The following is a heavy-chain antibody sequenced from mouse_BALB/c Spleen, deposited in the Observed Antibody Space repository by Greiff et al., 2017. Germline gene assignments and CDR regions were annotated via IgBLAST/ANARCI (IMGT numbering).Heavy chain of an antibody. Sequence: VKLMESGPGLVAPSQSLSITCTVSGFSLTSYGVHWVRQPPGKGLEWLGVIWAGGSTNYNSALMSRLSISKDNSKSQVFLKMNSLQTDDTAMYYCARGLTTVVATRNYFDYWGQGTTLTVSS. CDR1: GFSLTSYG. CDR3: ARGLTTVVATRNYFDY. D-gene: IGHD1-1*01. CDR2: IWAGGST. J-gene: IGHJ2*01. V-gene: IGHV2-9*02.